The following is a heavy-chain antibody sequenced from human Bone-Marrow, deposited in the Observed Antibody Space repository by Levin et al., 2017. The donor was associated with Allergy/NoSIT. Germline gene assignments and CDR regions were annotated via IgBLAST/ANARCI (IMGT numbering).Heavy chain of an antibody. J-gene: IGHJ5*02. CDR2: IFDGGSTST. V-gene: IGHV4-4*07. D-gene: IGHD3-16*01. Sequence: KTGGSLRLSCTVSGGSVSSVYWFWIRQTAGKGLEWIGRIFDGGSTSTNYNPSLNSRVMMSLDTSKNQCSLRLSSLTAADTGVYYCARGWGWFDLWGQGTPVTVSS. CDR1: GGSVSSVY. CDR3: ARGWGWFDL.